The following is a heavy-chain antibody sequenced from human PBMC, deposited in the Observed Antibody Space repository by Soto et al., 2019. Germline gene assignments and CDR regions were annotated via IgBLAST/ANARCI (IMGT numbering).Heavy chain of an antibody. CDR1: GGSISSGGYY. CDR2: IYYRGST. J-gene: IGHJ3*02. V-gene: IGHV4-31*03. Sequence: SATLSLTCTVSGGSISSGGYYWSWIRQHPGKGLEWIGYIYYRGSTYYNPSLKSRVTISADTSKNQFSLKLSSVTAADTAVYYCARERDGGAAFDIWGQGTMVTVSS. D-gene: IGHD2-21*01. CDR3: ARERDGGAAFDI.